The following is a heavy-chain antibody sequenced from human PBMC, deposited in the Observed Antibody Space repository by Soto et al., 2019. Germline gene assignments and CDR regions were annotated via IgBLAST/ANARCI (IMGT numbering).Heavy chain of an antibody. CDR1: GFTFSSYS. CDR3: ARDEGCVEDYIWGSWCHAHWFDP. V-gene: IGHV3-21*01. J-gene: IGHJ5*02. Sequence: EVQLVESGGGLVKPGGSLRLSCAASGFTFSSYSMNWVRQAPGKGLEWVSSISSSSSYIYYADSVKGRFTISRDNAKNSLYLQMNSLRAEDTAVYYCARDEGCVEDYIWGSWCHAHWFDPWGQGTLVTVSS. CDR2: ISSSSSYI. D-gene: IGHD3-16*01.